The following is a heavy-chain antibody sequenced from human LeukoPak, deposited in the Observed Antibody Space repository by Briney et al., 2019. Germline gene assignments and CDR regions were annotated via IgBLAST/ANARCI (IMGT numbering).Heavy chain of an antibody. J-gene: IGHJ3*02. V-gene: IGHV4-39*01. CDR2: IYYSGST. CDR1: GGSISSGDYY. D-gene: IGHD1-26*01. Sequence: SETLSLTCTVSGGSISSGDYYWGWIRQPPGKGLEWIGSIYYSGSTYYNPSLKSRVTISVDTSKKQFSLKLSSVTAADTAVYYCARLNSGSFDAFDIWGQGTLVTVSS. CDR3: ARLNSGSFDAFDI.